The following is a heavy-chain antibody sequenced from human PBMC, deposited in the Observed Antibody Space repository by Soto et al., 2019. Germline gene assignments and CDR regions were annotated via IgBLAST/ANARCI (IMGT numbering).Heavy chain of an antibody. CDR3: ARAGLLVRGVIIFDD. D-gene: IGHD3-10*01. Sequence: QVQLVQSGAEVKKPGSSVKVSCKASGGTFSSYAISWVRQAPGQGLEWMGGIIPIFGQANYAQKVQGRLRITADESTSTAYMELSSLRSEDTAVYYWARAGLLVRGVIIFDDRGQGTLVTVSS. CDR2: IIPIFGQA. CDR1: GGTFSSYA. J-gene: IGHJ4*02. V-gene: IGHV1-69*01.